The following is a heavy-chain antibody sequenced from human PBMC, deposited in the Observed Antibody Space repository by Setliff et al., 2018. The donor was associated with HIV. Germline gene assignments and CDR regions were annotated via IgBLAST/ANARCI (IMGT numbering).Heavy chain of an antibody. V-gene: IGHV1-18*01. CDR2: FTSYNNKA. D-gene: IGHD3-22*01. J-gene: IGHJ6*02. CDR3: AREIGDYYDSSGYYPPTDYYYGMDV. Sequence: GPSVKVSCKISGFLMTAYGINWVRQAPGQGPEWMGWFTSYNNKADFAPKFQGRVTLTTDTFTSTAYMELRSLRSDDTAVYYCAREIGDYYDSSGYYPPTDYYYGMDVWGQGTTGTVSS. CDR1: GFLMTAYG.